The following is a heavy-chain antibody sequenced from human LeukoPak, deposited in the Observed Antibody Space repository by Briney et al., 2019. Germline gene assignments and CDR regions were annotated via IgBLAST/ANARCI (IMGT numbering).Heavy chain of an antibody. CDR2: VYYSGSA. Sequence: PSETLSLTCTVSGDSVTTYYWSWIRQPPGKGLEWLGYVYYSGSATYNPSLKSRVTISVDTSKNQFSLRLSSVTAADTAVYYCARVNYGSATKKDYWGQGTLVTVSS. D-gene: IGHD3-10*01. CDR1: GDSVTTYY. J-gene: IGHJ4*02. V-gene: IGHV4-59*02. CDR3: ARVNYGSATKKDY.